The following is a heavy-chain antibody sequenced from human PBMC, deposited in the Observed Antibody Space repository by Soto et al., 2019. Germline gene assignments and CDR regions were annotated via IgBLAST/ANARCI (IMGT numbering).Heavy chain of an antibody. CDR3: AKDPYSWSSLGAFDI. J-gene: IGHJ3*02. D-gene: IGHD5-12*01. Sequence: PGGSLRLSCAASGFTFSNDAIHWVRQAPGKGLEWVAVISYDGSNKYYADSVKGRFTISRDNSKKTLYLQMNSLRAEDTAVYYCAKDPYSWSSLGAFDIWGQGT. CDR1: GFTFSNDA. CDR2: ISYDGSNK. V-gene: IGHV3-30*18.